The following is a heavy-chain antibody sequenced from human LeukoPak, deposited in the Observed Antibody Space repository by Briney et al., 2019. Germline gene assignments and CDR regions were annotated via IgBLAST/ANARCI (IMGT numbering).Heavy chain of an antibody. V-gene: IGHV4-39*01. CDR2: IYHSGTT. CDR3: ARRGYSGYDSGKAFGY. CDR1: GGSISSSSYC. D-gene: IGHD5-12*01. J-gene: IGHJ4*02. Sequence: SETLSLTCTVSGGSISSSSYCWGWIRQPPGKGLEWIGSIYHSGTTYNNPSLKSRVTISVDTSKNQFSLKLSSVTAADTAVYYCARRGYSGYDSGKAFGYWGQGTLVTVSS.